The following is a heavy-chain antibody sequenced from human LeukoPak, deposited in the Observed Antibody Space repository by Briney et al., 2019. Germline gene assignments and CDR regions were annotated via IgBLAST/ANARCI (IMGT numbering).Heavy chain of an antibody. CDR3: ARGDGLWLEGWFDP. Sequence: ASVKVSCKASGGTFSSYVISWVRQAPGQGLEWMGRIIPILGIANDAQKFQGRVTITADKSTSTAYMELSSLRSEDTAVYYCARGDGLWLEGWFDPWGQGTLVTVSS. CDR2: IIPILGIA. D-gene: IGHD4/OR15-4a*01. CDR1: GGTFSSYV. J-gene: IGHJ5*02. V-gene: IGHV1-69*04.